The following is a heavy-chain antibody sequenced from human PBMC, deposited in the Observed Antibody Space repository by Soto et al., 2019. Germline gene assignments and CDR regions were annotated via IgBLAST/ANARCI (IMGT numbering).Heavy chain of an antibody. J-gene: IGHJ6*02. CDR3: ARESADIVVVPAAMDYYYYGMDV. D-gene: IGHD2-2*01. CDR1: GYRFTGYG. CDR2: INPKSGAT. V-gene: IGHV1-2*02. Sequence: GASVKVSCKASGYRFTGYGLHWVRQAPGQGLQWMGWINPKSGATDYAQKFQGRVTMTREMSTNTAYLELRSLRSDDTAVYYCARESADIVVVPAAMDYYYYGMDVWG.